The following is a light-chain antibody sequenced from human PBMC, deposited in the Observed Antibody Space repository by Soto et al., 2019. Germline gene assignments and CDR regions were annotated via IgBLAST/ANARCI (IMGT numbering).Light chain of an antibody. CDR2: GAS. CDR1: QSVSSK. CDR3: QQYNSWLWT. Sequence: EIVMTQSPATLSVSPGEGATLSCRASQSVSSKLAWYQQKPGQAPRLLIYGASTRATGIPARFSGSGSGIEFTLIISSLQSEDSAVYYCQQYNSWLWTFGQGTKVEIK. J-gene: IGKJ1*01. V-gene: IGKV3-15*01.